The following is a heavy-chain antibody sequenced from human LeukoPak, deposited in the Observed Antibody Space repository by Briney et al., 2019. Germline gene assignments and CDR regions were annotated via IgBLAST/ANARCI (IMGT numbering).Heavy chain of an antibody. Sequence: ASVKVSCKASGYTFTNYDISWVRQAPGQGLEWMGWINPNSGGTNYAQKFQGRVTMTRDASISTAYMELSRLRSDDTAVYYCAREVGGATNNYFDYWGQGTLVTVSS. D-gene: IGHD1-26*01. CDR2: INPNSGGT. CDR1: GYTFTNYD. V-gene: IGHV1-2*02. J-gene: IGHJ4*02. CDR3: AREVGGATNNYFDY.